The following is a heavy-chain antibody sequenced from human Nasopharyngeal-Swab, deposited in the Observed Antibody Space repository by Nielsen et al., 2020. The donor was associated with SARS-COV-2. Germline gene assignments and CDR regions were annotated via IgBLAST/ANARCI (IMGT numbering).Heavy chain of an antibody. CDR2: IYYSGST. Sequence: WIRQPPGKGLEWIGSIYYSGSTYYNPSLESRVTISVDTSKNQFSLKLSSVTAADTAVYYCGRRGYTATDYWGQGTLVNVSS. D-gene: IGHD3-16*02. CDR3: GRRGYTATDY. V-gene: IGHV4-39*07. J-gene: IGHJ4*02.